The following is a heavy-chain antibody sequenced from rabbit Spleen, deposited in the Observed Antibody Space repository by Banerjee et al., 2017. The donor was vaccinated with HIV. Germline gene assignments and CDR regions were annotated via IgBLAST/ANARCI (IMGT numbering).Heavy chain of an antibody. D-gene: IGHD4-2*01. CDR2: IYTGGGST. CDR3: ARSYAGGGVHYYYNL. J-gene: IGHJ4*01. CDR1: GFSFSSGYD. Sequence: QQQLEESGGGLVKPGGTLTLTCKASGFSFSSGYDMCWVRQAPGKGLEWIGCIYTGGGSTYYASWAKGRFTITRSTSLNTVDLKVTSLTAADTATYFCARSYAGGGVHYYYNLWGPAPWSPS. V-gene: IGHV1S43*01.